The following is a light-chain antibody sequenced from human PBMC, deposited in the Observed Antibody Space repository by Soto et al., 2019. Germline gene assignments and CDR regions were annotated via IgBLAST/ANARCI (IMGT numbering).Light chain of an antibody. CDR3: SSYTSSSTLVV. J-gene: IGLJ2*01. Sequence: QSALTQPASVSGSPGQSITISCTGTSSDVGGYNYVSWYQQHQGKAPKLMIYDVSNRPSGVSNRFSGSKSGNTASLTISGLQDDDEDDYYCSSYTSSSTLVVFGGGTKVTVL. V-gene: IGLV2-14*01. CDR1: SSDVGGYNY. CDR2: DVS.